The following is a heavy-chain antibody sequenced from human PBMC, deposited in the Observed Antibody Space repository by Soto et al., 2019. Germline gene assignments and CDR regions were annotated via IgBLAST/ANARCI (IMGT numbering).Heavy chain of an antibody. Sequence: GGSLRLSCAASGFTVSSNYMSWVRQAPGKGLEWVSVIYNGGSTYYADSVKGRFTISRHNSKNTLYLQMNSLRAEDTAVYYCARDANHCSGGSCYPKPRYYYYYGMDVWGQGTTVTVSS. J-gene: IGHJ6*02. D-gene: IGHD2-15*01. V-gene: IGHV3-53*01. CDR3: ARDANHCSGGSCYPKPRYYYYYGMDV. CDR2: IYNGGST. CDR1: GFTVSSNY.